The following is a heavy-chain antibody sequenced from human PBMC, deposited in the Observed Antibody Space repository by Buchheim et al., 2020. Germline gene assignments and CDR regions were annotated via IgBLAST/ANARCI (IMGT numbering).Heavy chain of an antibody. Sequence: EVQLVESGGGLLKPGGSLSLPCAAFGFLLSNPWLNWVRQAPGKGLEWVGRIKSKPDGGTKDYVAPVKGRFTIPRDDPKKTLYLQMNSLKAADTAMYYCTTAVHDVWGQGTL. CDR3: TTAVHDV. CDR1: GFLLSNPW. V-gene: IGHV3-15*07. J-gene: IGHJ4*02. CDR2: IKSKPDGGTK.